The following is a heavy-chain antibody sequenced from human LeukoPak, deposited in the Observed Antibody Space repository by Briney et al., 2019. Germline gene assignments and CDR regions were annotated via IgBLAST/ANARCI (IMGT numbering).Heavy chain of an antibody. Sequence: PSETLSLTCTVSGDSIINYYWSWIRQHPGKGLEWIGYIYYSGSTYYNPSLKSRVTISVDTSKNQFSLKLSSVTAADTAVYYCARGPHYDILTGYPFDYWGQGTLVTVSS. CDR2: IYYSGST. CDR3: ARGPHYDILTGYPFDY. V-gene: IGHV4-59*06. D-gene: IGHD3-9*01. CDR1: GDSIINYY. J-gene: IGHJ4*02.